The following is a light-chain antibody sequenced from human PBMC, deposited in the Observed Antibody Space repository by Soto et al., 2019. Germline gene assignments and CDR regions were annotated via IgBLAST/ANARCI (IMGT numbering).Light chain of an antibody. Sequence: EIVMTQSPATLSVSPGERATLSCRASQSVRSNLAWYQQKPGQAPRLLIYDASNRATGIPARFSGSGSGTDFTLTISSLEPEDFAVYYCKQRSNWPPTFGQGTRLEI. J-gene: IGKJ5*01. CDR2: DAS. CDR3: KQRSNWPPT. V-gene: IGKV3-11*01. CDR1: QSVRSN.